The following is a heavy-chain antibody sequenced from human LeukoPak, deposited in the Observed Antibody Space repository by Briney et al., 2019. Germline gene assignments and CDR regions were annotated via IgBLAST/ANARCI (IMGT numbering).Heavy chain of an antibody. V-gene: IGHV4-59*01. CDR3: ARDGGEHDAFDI. CDR2: IYYSGST. CDR1: GGSISSYY. J-gene: IGHJ3*02. Sequence: PSETLSLTCTVSGGSISSYYWSWIRQPPGKGLEWIGYIYYSGSTNYNPSLKSRVTISVDTSKNQFSLKLSSVTAADTAVYYCARDGGEHDAFDIWGQGTMVTVSP. D-gene: IGHD4-23*01.